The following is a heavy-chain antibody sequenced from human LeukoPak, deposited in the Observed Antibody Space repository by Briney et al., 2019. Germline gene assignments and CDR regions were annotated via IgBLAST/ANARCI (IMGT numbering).Heavy chain of an antibody. CDR3: ARARIGGAGGVNDAFNI. D-gene: IGHD1-26*01. CDR2: INPNSGGT. CDR1: GYTFTGYY. Sequence: ASVKVSCKASGYTFTGYYMHWVRQAPGQGLEWMGWINPNSGGTNYAQKFQGRVTMTRDTSISTAYMELSRLRSDDTAVYYCARARIGGAGGVNDAFNIGGKGKMATFSS. J-gene: IGHJ3*02. V-gene: IGHV1-2*02.